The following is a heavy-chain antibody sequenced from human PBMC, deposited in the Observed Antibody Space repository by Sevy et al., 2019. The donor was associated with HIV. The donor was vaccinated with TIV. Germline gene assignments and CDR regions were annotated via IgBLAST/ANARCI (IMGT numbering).Heavy chain of an antibody. Sequence: ASVKVSCKASGYTFTGYYMHWVRQAPGQGLERMGWINPNSGGTNYAQKFQGRVTMTRDTSISTAYMELSRLRSDDTAVYYCARTPAASYSGYGMDVWGQGTTVTVSS. CDR3: ARTPAASYSGYGMDV. CDR1: GYTFTGYY. D-gene: IGHD2-2*01. V-gene: IGHV1-2*02. J-gene: IGHJ6*02. CDR2: INPNSGGT.